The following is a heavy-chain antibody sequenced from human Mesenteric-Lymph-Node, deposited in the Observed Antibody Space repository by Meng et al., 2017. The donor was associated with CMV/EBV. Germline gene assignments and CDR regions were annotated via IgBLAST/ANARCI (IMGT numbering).Heavy chain of an antibody. V-gene: IGHV4-34*01. CDR3: ARHQRWLKSEGGFNY. Sequence: QVQLTAWGQGVLKPSEPLSLTCAGYGGSFRGYYWSWIRQPPGKGLEWIGEINHSGSTNYNPSLKSRVTISVDTSKNQFSLKLSSVTAADTAVYYCARHQRWLKSEGGFNYWGQGTLVTVSS. D-gene: IGHD4-23*01. J-gene: IGHJ4*02. CDR2: INHSGST. CDR1: GGSFRGYY.